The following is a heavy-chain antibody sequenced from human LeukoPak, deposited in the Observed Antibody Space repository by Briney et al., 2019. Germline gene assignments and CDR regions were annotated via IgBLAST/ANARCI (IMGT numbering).Heavy chain of an antibody. Sequence: TTSETLSLTCAVYGGSFSGYYWSWIRQPPGKGLEWIGEINHSGSTNYNPSLKSRVTISVDTSKNQFSLKLRSVTAADTAVYYCAREGRHGSGSYLYWGQGTLVTVSS. CDR3: AREGRHGSGSYLY. CDR2: INHSGST. V-gene: IGHV4-34*01. CDR1: GGSFSGYY. J-gene: IGHJ4*02. D-gene: IGHD3-10*01.